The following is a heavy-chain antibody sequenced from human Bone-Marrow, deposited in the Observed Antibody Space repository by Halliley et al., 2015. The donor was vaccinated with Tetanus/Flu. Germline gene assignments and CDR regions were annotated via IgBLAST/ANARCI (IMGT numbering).Heavy chain of an antibody. J-gene: IGHJ4*02. D-gene: IGHD3-10*01. CDR2: ISSESNYI. CDR1: GLIFSDYS. V-gene: IGHV3-21*06. CDR3: GPFRAGAFDS. Sequence: SLRLSCAVSGLIFSDYSMNWARQAPGKGLEWVASISSESNYIYYADSVRGRFAISRNNSKSSMYLQMNSLRVDDTAVYYCGPFRAGAFDSWGPGTLVTVSS.